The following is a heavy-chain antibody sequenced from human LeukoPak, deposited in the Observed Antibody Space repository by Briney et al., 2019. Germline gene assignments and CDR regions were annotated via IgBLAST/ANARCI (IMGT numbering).Heavy chain of an antibody. J-gene: IGHJ5*02. CDR2: INAGNGNT. CDR3: AREMGYYGFWSGYYGWFDP. Sequence: ASVKVSCKASGYTFTSYAMHWVRQAPGQRLEWMGWINAGNGNTKYSQKFQGRVTITRDTSASTAYMELSSLRSEDTAVYYCAREMGYYGFWSGYYGWFDPWGQGTLVTVSS. D-gene: IGHD3-3*01. V-gene: IGHV1-3*01. CDR1: GYTFTSYA.